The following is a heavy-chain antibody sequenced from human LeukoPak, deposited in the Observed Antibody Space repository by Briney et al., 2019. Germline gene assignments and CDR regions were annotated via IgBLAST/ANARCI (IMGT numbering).Heavy chain of an antibody. V-gene: IGHV1-18*01. CDR1: GYSFSSYG. Sequence: EASVKVSCTASGYSFSSYGISWVRQAPGQGLEWMGWISAYNGNTNYAQRLQGRVTMTTDTSTSTVYMELRSLTSDDTAVYYCARVPSGGPFDYWGQGTLVTDSS. J-gene: IGHJ4*02. CDR2: ISAYNGNT. CDR3: ARVPSGGPFDY. D-gene: IGHD2-15*01.